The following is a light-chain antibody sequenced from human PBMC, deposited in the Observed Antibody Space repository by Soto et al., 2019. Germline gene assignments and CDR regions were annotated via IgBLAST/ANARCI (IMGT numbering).Light chain of an antibody. V-gene: IGKV3-20*01. J-gene: IGKJ2*01. Sequence: EIVLTQSPGTLSLSPGERATLSCRASQSVSSAYLAWYQQIPGQAPRLLIYGASSRATGIPDRFSGSGSGTDFTLTISGLEPEDFAVYSCQQSGSSLYTFGQGPKLEIK. CDR2: GAS. CDR3: QQSGSSLYT. CDR1: QSVSSAY.